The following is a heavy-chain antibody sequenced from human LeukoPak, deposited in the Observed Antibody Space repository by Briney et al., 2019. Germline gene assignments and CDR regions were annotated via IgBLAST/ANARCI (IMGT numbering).Heavy chain of an antibody. CDR2: ISPYNGNT. Sequence: ASVKVSCRTSGFTFTRYTISWLRQAPGQGLEWVGWISPYNGNTNYAQKVQGRVTMTTDTSTSSAYMELRSLRSDDTAMYYCARVTMTVITAHAFEIWGLGTMVTVSS. D-gene: IGHD4-23*01. V-gene: IGHV1-18*01. CDR1: GFTFTRYT. J-gene: IGHJ3*02. CDR3: ARVTMTVITAHAFEI.